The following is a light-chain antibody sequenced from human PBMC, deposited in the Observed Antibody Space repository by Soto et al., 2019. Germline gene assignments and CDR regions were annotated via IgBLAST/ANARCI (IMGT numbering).Light chain of an antibody. CDR2: LNSDGGH. CDR3: QTWGTGIVV. CDR1: SGHSSYA. V-gene: IGLV4-69*01. J-gene: IGLJ2*01. Sequence: QPVLTQSPSASASLGASVTISCTVSSGHSSYAIELHQQQQEKGTRYLMKLNSDGGHSKGDGIPDCFSGSSSGAERYLTVSSLQSEDEAYYYCQTWGTGIVVFGGGTKLTVL.